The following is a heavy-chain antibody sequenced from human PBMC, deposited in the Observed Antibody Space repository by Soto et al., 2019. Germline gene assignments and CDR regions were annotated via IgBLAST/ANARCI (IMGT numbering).Heavy chain of an antibody. CDR3: ARLEMATDY. CDR2: TYYRSRWYS. D-gene: IGHD5-12*01. Sequence: SQTLSLTCVISGDSVSSSSVAWNWVRQSPSRGLEWLGRTYYRSRWYSDFAVSVRGRIVINADTSKNQFSLKLNSVTAADTAVYYCARLEMATDYWGQGILVTVSS. V-gene: IGHV6-1*01. CDR1: GDSVSSSSVA. J-gene: IGHJ4*02.